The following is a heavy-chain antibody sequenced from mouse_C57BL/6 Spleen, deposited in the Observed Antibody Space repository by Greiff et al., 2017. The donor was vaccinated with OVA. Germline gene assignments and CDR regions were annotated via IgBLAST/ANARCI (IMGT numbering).Heavy chain of an antibody. V-gene: IGHV1-64*01. CDR3: AKYDYDEGLYARDY. CDR2: IHPNSGST. Sequence: VQLQQPGAELVKPGASVKLSCKASGYTFTSYWMHWVKQRPGQGLEWIGMIHPNSGSTNYNEKFKSKATLTVDKSSSTAYMQLSSLTSEDSAVYYCAKYDYDEGLYARDYWGQGTSVTVSS. CDR1: GYTFTSYW. J-gene: IGHJ4*01. D-gene: IGHD2-4*01.